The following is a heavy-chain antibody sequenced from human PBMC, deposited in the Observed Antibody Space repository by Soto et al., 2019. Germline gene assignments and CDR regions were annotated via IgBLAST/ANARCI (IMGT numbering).Heavy chain of an antibody. CDR1: GYTFTHYY. J-gene: IGHJ4*02. CDR3: GREYFDSRGTPPGD. V-gene: IGHV1-46*01. Sequence: ASVKVSCKTSGYTFTHYYMHWVRLAPGQGLEWMGVINPGGGYKTYAQKIQGRVTITRDTSTSTVYKELSNLKSEDKAVYYCGREYFDSRGTPPGDWGQGTLVTVSS. D-gene: IGHD3-22*01. CDR2: INPGGGYK.